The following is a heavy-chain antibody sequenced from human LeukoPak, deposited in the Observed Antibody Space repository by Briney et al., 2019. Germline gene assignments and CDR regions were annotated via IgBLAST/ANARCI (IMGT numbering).Heavy chain of an antibody. CDR3: ARGEYRLDY. J-gene: IGHJ4*02. Sequence: SETLSLTCTVSGGSISGYYCSWIRQPPGKGLEWIGYIYYSGSTNYNPSLKSRVTISVDTSKNQFSLKLSSVTAADTAVYYCARGEYRLDYWGQGTLVTVSS. D-gene: IGHD2-2*02. CDR1: GGSISGYY. CDR2: IYYSGST. V-gene: IGHV4-59*01.